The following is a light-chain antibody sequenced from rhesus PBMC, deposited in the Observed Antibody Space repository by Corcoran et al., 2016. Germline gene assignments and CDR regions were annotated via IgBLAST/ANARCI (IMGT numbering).Light chain of an antibody. Sequence: IQMTQSPSSLSAPVGDTVTITCQASQDISKDLAWYQQKPGKAPKLLIYDASTLQSGVPSRFSGSGSGTEFTLPNSGLQPEDFTTYYCQQHKTYPIPFGGGTKVEVK. CDR1: QDISKD. CDR3: QQHKTYPIP. CDR2: DAS. V-gene: IGKV1-33*02. J-gene: IGKJ4*01.